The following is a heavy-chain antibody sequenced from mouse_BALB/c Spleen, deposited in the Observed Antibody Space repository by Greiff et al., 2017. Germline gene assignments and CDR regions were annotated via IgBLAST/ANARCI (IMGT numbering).Heavy chain of an antibody. V-gene: IGHV5-12-2*01. Sequence: EVKLMESGGGLVQPGGSLKLSCAASGFTFSSYTMSWVRQTPEKRLEWVAYISNGGGSTYYPDTVKGRFTISRDNAKNTLYLQMSSLKSEDTAMYYCARHRTATGFDYWGQGTTLTVSS. CDR1: GFTFSSYT. D-gene: IGHD1-2*01. J-gene: IGHJ2*01. CDR2: ISNGGGST. CDR3: ARHRTATGFDY.